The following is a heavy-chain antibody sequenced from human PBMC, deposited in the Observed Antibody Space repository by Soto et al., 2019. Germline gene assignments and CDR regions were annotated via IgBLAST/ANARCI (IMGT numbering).Heavy chain of an antibody. CDR1: GFEFSAYW. Sequence: EVQLVESGGGLVQPGGSLRLSCAASGFEFSAYWMTWVRQAPGKGLEWVANIKKDGIEKYYGDSVRGRFSVFRDNAKNAAYLQMNRLKGEDTGVYFCARGRYNSGDYPNFLDYWGQGAWVTVSS. D-gene: IGHD5-12*01. V-gene: IGHV3-7*01. J-gene: IGHJ4*02. CDR2: IKKDGIEK. CDR3: ARGRYNSGDYPNFLDY.